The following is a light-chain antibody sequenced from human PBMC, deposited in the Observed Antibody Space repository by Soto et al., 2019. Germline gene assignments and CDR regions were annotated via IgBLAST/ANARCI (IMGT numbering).Light chain of an antibody. CDR2: EAT. CDR3: SSFTSSHTGV. CDR1: SSDVGGYDF. V-gene: IGLV2-14*01. J-gene: IGLJ3*02. Sequence: QSVLTQPASVSGSPGQSITISCTGTSSDVGGYDFVSWYQQHPGKAPKVMIYEATNRPSGVSHRFSGSKSGNTASLTISGLQAEDEADYHCSSFTSSHTGVFGGGTKLTVL.